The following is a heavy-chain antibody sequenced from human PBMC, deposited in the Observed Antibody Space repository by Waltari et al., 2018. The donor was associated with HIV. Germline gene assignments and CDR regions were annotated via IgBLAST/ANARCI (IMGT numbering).Heavy chain of an antibody. CDR1: GFKFDDYA. V-gene: IGHV3-9*01. CDR3: VKDRGIAVRPPYYFGLDV. J-gene: IGHJ6*02. CDR2: FSWSSGSI. Sequence: EVQLVESGGGLVQPGRSLRLSCTASGFKFDDYAMHWVRQSPGKGLGWVSGFSWSSGSIGYADSVKGRFTISRDKARNSLYLDMNILRPEDTAVYYCVKDRGIAVRPPYYFGLDVWGQGTTVTVSS. D-gene: IGHD6-6*01.